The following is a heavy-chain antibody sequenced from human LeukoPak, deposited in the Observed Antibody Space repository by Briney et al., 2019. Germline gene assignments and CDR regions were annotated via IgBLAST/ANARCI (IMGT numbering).Heavy chain of an antibody. Sequence: ASVKVSCKASGYTFTSYAMHWVRQAPGQRREWMGWINAGNGNTKYSQKFQGRVTITRDTSASTAYMELSSLRSEDTAVYYCAGPPVCSSTSCYWLDYYYYGMDVWAKGPRSPSP. V-gene: IGHV1-3*01. D-gene: IGHD2-2*01. CDR1: GYTFTSYA. CDR3: AGPPVCSSTSCYWLDYYYYGMDV. CDR2: INAGNGNT. J-gene: IGHJ6*02.